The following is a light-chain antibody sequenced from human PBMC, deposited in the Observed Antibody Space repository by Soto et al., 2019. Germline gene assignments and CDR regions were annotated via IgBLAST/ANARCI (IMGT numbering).Light chain of an antibody. Sequence: AIRMTQSRSSLSASTGDRVTITCRASQGISSYLAWYQQKPGKAPKLLIYAASTLQSGVPSRLSGSGSGTEFTLTIDSLQPDDSGTYYCQQYNSYALTFGQGTRLEIK. CDR2: AAS. V-gene: IGKV1-8*01. J-gene: IGKJ5*01. CDR3: QQYNSYALT. CDR1: QGISSY.